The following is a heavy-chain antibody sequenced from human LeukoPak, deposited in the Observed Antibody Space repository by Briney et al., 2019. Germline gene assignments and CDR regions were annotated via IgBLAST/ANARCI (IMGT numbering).Heavy chain of an antibody. CDR1: GSTFSSYA. J-gene: IGHJ6*03. Sequence: PGGSLRLSCAASGSTFSSYAMHWVRQAPGKGLEWVAVISYDGSNKYYADSVKGRFTISRDNSKNTLYLQMNSLRAEDTAVYYCARVRSSGWSPYYYYYYYMDVWGKGTTVTVSS. CDR3: ARVRSSGWSPYYYYYYYMDV. CDR2: ISYDGSNK. D-gene: IGHD6-19*01. V-gene: IGHV3-30*04.